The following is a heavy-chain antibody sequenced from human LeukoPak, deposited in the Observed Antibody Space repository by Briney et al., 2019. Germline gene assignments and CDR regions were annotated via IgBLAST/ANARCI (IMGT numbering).Heavy chain of an antibody. J-gene: IGHJ4*02. V-gene: IGHV1-18*01. Sequence: GASVKVSCKASGYNFNTFGISWVRQAPGQGLVWMGWISAYTGNTNYAPKFQGRVTITTDRSTSTAYMDLRSLRSDDTAVYYCTRVASTTCDCPDYFDYWGQGTLVTVSS. CDR2: ISAYTGNT. CDR1: GYNFNTFG. CDR3: TRVASTTCDCPDYFDY. D-gene: IGHD2-2*01.